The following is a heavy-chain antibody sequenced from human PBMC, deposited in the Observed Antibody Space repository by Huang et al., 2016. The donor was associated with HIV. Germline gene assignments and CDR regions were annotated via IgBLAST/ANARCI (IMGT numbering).Heavy chain of an antibody. CDR1: GFTFSSDA. CDR2: ISGGGGST. Sequence: EVQLLESGGGLVQPGGSLRLSCAASGFTFSSDAMSWVRQAPGKGLEWVSVISGGGGSTYYADSVKGRFTISRDNSKNTLYLQMNSLRAEDAAVYYCAKDPYSSSWFDHFDYWGQGTLVTVSS. D-gene: IGHD6-13*01. CDR3: AKDPYSSSWFDHFDY. J-gene: IGHJ4*02. V-gene: IGHV3-23*01.